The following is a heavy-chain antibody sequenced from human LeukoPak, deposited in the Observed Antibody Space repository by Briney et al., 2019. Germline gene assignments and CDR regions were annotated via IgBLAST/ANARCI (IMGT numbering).Heavy chain of an antibody. D-gene: IGHD2-21*02. CDR3: ARQVVTTFRSFSYYYAVDV. J-gene: IGHJ6*02. Sequence: PSETLSLTCTVSGGSISSYYWSWIRQPPGKGLEWIGYISYSGSTKYNPSLKSRVTISVDTSKNQFSLKLSSVTAADTAVYYCARQVVTTFRSFSYYYAVDVWGQGTTVTVSS. CDR1: GGSISSYY. CDR2: ISYSGST. V-gene: IGHV4-59*01.